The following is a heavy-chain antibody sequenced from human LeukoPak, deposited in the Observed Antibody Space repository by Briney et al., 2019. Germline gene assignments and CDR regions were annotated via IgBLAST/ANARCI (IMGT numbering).Heavy chain of an antibody. J-gene: IGHJ4*02. CDR2: IYTSGST. CDR1: GGSISSGSYY. D-gene: IGHD3-10*01. Sequence: PSETLSLTCTVSGGSISSGSYYWSWIRQPAGKGLEWIGRIYTSGSTNYNPSLKSRVTISVDTSKNQFSLKLSSMTAADTAVYYCARGALLWFGDRMEYYFDYWGQGTLVTVSS. CDR3: ARGALLWFGDRMEYYFDY. V-gene: IGHV4-61*02.